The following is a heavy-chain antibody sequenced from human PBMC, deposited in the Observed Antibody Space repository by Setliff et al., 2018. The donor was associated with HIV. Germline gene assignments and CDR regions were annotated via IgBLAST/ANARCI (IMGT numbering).Heavy chain of an antibody. J-gene: IGHJ5*02. V-gene: IGHV1-69*04. CDR1: GGTFSSYA. CDR3: AKDIPGPAINSGRIKNWFDP. D-gene: IGHD6-19*01. Sequence: SVKVSCKASGGTFSSYAISWVRQAPGQGLDWMGRIIPILGVANYAQRFQGKVTITADKSTSTAYMELTSLRFDDTAMYYCAKDIPGPAINSGRIKNWFDPWGEGTLVTVSS. CDR2: IIPILGVA.